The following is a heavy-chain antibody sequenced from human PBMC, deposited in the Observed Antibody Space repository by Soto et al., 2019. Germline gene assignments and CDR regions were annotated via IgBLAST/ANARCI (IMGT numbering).Heavy chain of an antibody. CDR3: AKDRGYANAWYLDY. CDR1: GFNFDSYA. J-gene: IGHJ4*02. V-gene: IGHV3-23*01. Sequence: GGSLRLSCAASGFNFDSYAMNWVRQAPGKGLEWVSIISGSADTDYADSVKGRFTISRDNSKSTLYLQMNSLRAEDTAVYYCAKDRGYANAWYLDYWGQGTLVTVS. CDR2: ISGSADT. D-gene: IGHD2-15*01.